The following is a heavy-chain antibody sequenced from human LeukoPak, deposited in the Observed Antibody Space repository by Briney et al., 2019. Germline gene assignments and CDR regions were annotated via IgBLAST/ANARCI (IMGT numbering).Heavy chain of an antibody. J-gene: IGHJ6*02. Sequence: GESLKISCKGSGYSFLDYWICWVRQMPRTGPELMGLIFPLDFDIKYSPSFQGQVTISVDKSISSAYVQWGSLKASDTAMYYCARFGIRGCISNTKCYTSFFYYGMDVWGQGTTVTVSS. V-gene: IGHV5-51*01. CDR2: IFPLDFDI. D-gene: IGHD2-2*02. CDR3: ARFGIRGCISNTKCYTSFFYYGMDV. CDR1: GYSFLDYW.